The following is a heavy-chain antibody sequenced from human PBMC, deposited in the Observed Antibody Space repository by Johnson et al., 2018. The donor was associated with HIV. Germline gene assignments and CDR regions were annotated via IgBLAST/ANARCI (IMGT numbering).Heavy chain of an antibody. CDR2: IAHDGSNK. D-gene: IGHD2/OR15-2a*01. V-gene: IGHV3-33*05. CDR3: ANFIYYTTKSARSHDAFDV. J-gene: IGHJ3*01. CDR1: GFTFSSFD. Sequence: QVQVVESGGGVVQPGGSLRLSCAASGFTFSSFDIHWVRQAPGKGLEWVANIAHDGSNKFYADSVRGRFTISRDNFKNTRCLQMNSLRAEDTAVYYCANFIYYTTKSARSHDAFDVWGQGTMVTVSS.